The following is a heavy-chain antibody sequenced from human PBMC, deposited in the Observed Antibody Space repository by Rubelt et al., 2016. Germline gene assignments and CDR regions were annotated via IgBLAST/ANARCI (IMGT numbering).Heavy chain of an antibody. J-gene: IGHJ4*02. Sequence: QVQMVQSAGEVKKPGASVKVSCKASGYTFTSYGISWVRQAPGQGLEWMGWISAYNGNTNYAQKLQGRVTMTTDTSTSTADMERRSLRSDDTAVYYCARDLPPFRRYNWNFPLDYWGQGTLVTVSS. CDR3: ARDLPPFRRYNWNFPLDY. CDR2: ISAYNGNT. D-gene: IGHD1-7*01. V-gene: IGHV1-18*01. CDR1: GYTFTSYG.